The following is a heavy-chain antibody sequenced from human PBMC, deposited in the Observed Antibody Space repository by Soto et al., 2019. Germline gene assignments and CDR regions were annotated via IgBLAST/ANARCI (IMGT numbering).Heavy chain of an antibody. CDR1: GFTFSSYA. CDR3: AREFGQGIAARPYYYYGMDV. D-gene: IGHD6-6*01. V-gene: IGHV3-23*01. CDR2: ISGSGGST. Sequence: GGSLRLSCAASGFTFSSYAMSWVRQAPGKGLEWVSAISGSGGSTYYADSVKGRFTISRDNSKNTLYLQMNSLRAEDTAVYYCAREFGQGIAARPYYYYGMDVWGQGTTVTVSS. J-gene: IGHJ6*02.